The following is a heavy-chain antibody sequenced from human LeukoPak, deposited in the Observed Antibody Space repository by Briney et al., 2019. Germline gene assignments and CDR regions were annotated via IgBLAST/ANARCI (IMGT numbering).Heavy chain of an antibody. J-gene: IGHJ6*02. D-gene: IGHD3-22*01. CDR3: ARKMVISSDYYYYGMDV. CDR1: GFPFSDYY. CDR2: IYGRGSTT. V-gene: IGHV3-11*01. Sequence: PGGSLSLSRAASGFPFSDYYMSWIRQAPGKGLEWVSYIYGRGSTTYYDDSVKGRFTISRDNAKNSLYLQMISVRAEDTAVYYCARKMVISSDYYYYGMDVWGQGTRVTVSS.